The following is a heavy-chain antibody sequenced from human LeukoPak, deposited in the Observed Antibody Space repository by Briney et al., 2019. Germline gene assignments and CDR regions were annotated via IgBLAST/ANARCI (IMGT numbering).Heavy chain of an antibody. V-gene: IGHV3-72*01. Sequence: GGSLRLSCAASGFTFSDHYMDWVRQAPGKGLEWVGRTRNKANSYTTEYAASVKGRFTISRDDSKNSLYLQMNSLKTEDTAVYYCARVKDYDSSGYSHWGQGTLVTVSS. D-gene: IGHD3-22*01. J-gene: IGHJ4*02. CDR2: TRNKANSYTT. CDR3: ARVKDYDSSGYSH. CDR1: GFTFSDHY.